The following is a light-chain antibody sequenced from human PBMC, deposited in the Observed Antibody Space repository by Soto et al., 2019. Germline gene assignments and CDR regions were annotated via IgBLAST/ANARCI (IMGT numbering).Light chain of an antibody. CDR3: QQYNSYSPWT. V-gene: IGKV1-5*01. Sequence: DIQMTQSPSTLSASVGDRVTITCRASQSISSWLAWYQQKPGKAPNLLIYDASSLESGVPSRFSGSGSGTEFTLTISSLQSDYVATYYCQQYNSYSPWTFGQGTKVEIK. CDR2: DAS. CDR1: QSISSW. J-gene: IGKJ1*01.